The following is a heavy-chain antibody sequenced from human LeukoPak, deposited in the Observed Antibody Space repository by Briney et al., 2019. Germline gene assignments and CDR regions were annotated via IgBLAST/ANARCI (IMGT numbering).Heavy chain of an antibody. D-gene: IGHD3-10*01. CDR2: SDSTGSNI. Sequence: GGSLRLSCAASGFTFSSYVMNWVRQAPGKGLEWVSYSDSTGSNIYYADSVKGRFAISRDNAKNSLYLQMNNLRVEDTAVYYCARGPPFYYGSGSTTNIDFWGQGTLVTVSS. J-gene: IGHJ4*02. CDR1: GFTFSSYV. V-gene: IGHV3-48*03. CDR3: ARGPPFYYGSGSTTNIDF.